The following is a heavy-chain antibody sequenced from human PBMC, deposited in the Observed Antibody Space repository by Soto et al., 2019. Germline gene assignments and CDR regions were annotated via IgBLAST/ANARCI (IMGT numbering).Heavy chain of an antibody. J-gene: IGHJ4*02. V-gene: IGHV1-2*02. D-gene: IGHD1-7*01. Sequence: GASVKVSCKASGYTFTGYYMHWVRQAPGQGLEWMGWINPNSGGTNYAQKFQGRVTMTRDTSISTAYMELSRLRSDDTAVYYCARSTYITGTTWANFDYWGQGTLVTV. CDR2: INPNSGGT. CDR3: ARSTYITGTTWANFDY. CDR1: GYTFTGYY.